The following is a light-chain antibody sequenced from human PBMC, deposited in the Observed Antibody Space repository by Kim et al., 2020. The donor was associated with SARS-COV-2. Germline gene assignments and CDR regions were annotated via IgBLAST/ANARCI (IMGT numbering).Light chain of an antibody. CDR1: SLRSYY. CDR2: GKN. CDR3: NSRDSSGNHLV. V-gene: IGLV3-19*01. J-gene: IGLJ3*02. Sequence: GQTVRTTCQGDSLRSYYASWYQQKPGQAPVLVIYGKNNRPSGIPDRFSGSSSGNTASLTITGAQAEDEADYYCNSRDSSGNHLVFGGGTQLTVL.